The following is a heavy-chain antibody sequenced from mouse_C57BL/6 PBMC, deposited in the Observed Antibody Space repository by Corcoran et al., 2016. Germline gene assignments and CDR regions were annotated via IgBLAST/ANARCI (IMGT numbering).Heavy chain of an antibody. CDR3: ARGGITTVVATGYWYFDV. CDR1: GFNIKNTY. J-gene: IGHJ1*03. CDR2: IDPANGNT. Sequence: EVQLQQSVAELVRPGASVKLSCTASGFNIKNTYMHWVKQRTEQGLEWIGRIDPANGNTKYAPKFQGKATITADTSSNTAYLQLSSLTSEDTAIYYCARGGITTVVATGYWYFDVWGTGTTVTVS. D-gene: IGHD1-1*01. V-gene: IGHV14-3*01.